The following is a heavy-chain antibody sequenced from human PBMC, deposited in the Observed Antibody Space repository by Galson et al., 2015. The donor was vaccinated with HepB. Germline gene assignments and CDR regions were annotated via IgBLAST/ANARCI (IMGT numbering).Heavy chain of an antibody. CDR1: GGTFSSYT. D-gene: IGHD6-19*01. Sequence: SVKVSCKASGGTFSSYTISWVRQAPGQGLEWMGRIIPILSIANYAQKFQGRVTITADKSTSTAYMELSSLRSEDTAVYYCARFVLGSGSGWSYFDYWGQGTLVTVSS. J-gene: IGHJ4*02. CDR2: IIPILSIA. V-gene: IGHV1-69*02. CDR3: ARFVLGSGSGWSYFDY.